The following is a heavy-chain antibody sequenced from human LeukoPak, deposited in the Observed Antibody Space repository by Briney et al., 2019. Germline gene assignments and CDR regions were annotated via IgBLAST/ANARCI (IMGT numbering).Heavy chain of an antibody. CDR3: ARAKGSGSRVDY. V-gene: IGHV4-4*08. CDR2: IYTSGST. J-gene: IGHJ4*02. D-gene: IGHD3-10*01. CDR1: GGSFSSYY. Sequence: KPSETLSLTCTVSGGSFSSYYWSWIRQPPGKGLEWIGYIYTSGSTNYNPSLKSRVTMSVDTSKNQFSLKLSSVTAADTAVYYCARAKGSGSRVDYWGQGTLVTVSS.